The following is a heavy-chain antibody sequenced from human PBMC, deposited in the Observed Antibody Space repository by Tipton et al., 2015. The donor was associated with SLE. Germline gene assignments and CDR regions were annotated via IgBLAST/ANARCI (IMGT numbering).Heavy chain of an antibody. CDR2: IYYSGST. CDR1: GGSISSYY. Sequence: TLSLTCTVSGGSISSYYWSWIRQPPGKGLEWIGYIYYSGSTNYNPSLKSRVTISVDTSKNQFSLKLGSVTAADTAVYYCARVDGHSSSGRRRFDYWGQGTLVTVSS. J-gene: IGHJ4*02. D-gene: IGHD6-13*01. V-gene: IGHV4-59*01. CDR3: ARVDGHSSSGRRRFDY.